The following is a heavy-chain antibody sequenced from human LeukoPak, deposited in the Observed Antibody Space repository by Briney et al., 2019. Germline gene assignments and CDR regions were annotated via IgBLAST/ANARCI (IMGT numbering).Heavy chain of an antibody. D-gene: IGHD1-26*01. Sequence: SETLSLTCAVYGGSFSGYYWSWIRQPPGKGLEWIGEINHSGSTNYNPSLKSRVTISVDTSKNQFSLKLSSVTAADTAVYYCARDSLVGATQFGAFDIWGQGTMVTVSS. CDR3: ARDSLVGATQFGAFDI. CDR1: GGSFSGYY. J-gene: IGHJ3*02. CDR2: INHSGST. V-gene: IGHV4-34*01.